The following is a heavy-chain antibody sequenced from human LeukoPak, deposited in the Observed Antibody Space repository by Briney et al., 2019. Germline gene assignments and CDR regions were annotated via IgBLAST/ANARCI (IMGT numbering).Heavy chain of an antibody. CDR2: IGGRDDRT. CDR3: AKDPNPLYDLWSGYK. Sequence: GGSLRLSCATSGFTFTGHTMTWFRQAPGKGLEWVSIIGGRDDRTYYADYVEGRFAISRDTSKNILYLQMNSLRAEGTAVYYCAKDPNPLYDLWSGYKWGQGTLVTVSS. J-gene: IGHJ4*02. D-gene: IGHD3-3*01. V-gene: IGHV3-23*01. CDR1: GFTFTGHT.